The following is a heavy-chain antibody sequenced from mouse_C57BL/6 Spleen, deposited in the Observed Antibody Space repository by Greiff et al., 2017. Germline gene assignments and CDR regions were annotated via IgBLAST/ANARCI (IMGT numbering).Heavy chain of an antibody. D-gene: IGHD1-1*01. J-gene: IGHJ2*01. Sequence: VQLQQSGPGLVKPSQSLSLTCSVTGYSITSGYYWNWIRQFPGNKLEWMGYISYDGSNNYNPSLKNRISITRDTSKNQFFLKLNSVTTEDTATYYCAREGIYYYGSSYRDYWGQGTTLTVSS. CDR1: GYSITSGYY. CDR2: ISYDGSN. V-gene: IGHV3-6*01. CDR3: AREGIYYYGSSYRDY.